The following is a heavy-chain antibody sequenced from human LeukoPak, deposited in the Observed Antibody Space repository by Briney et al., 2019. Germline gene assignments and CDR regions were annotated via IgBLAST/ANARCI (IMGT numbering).Heavy chain of an antibody. D-gene: IGHD2-15*01. V-gene: IGHV3-11*04. Sequence: GGSLRLSCAASGFTFSDYYMSWIRQAPGKGLEWVSYISSSGSTIYYADSVKGRFTISRDNAKNSLYLQMNSLRAEDTAVYYCATRQYCSGGSCRVGTPGYFDYWGQGTLVTVSS. J-gene: IGHJ4*02. CDR1: GFTFSDYY. CDR3: ATRQYCSGGSCRVGTPGYFDY. CDR2: ISSSGSTI.